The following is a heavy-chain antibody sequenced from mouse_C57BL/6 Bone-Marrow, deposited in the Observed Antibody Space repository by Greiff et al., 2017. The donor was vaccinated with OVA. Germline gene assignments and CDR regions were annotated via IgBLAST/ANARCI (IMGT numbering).Heavy chain of an antibody. CDR1: GYTFTSYW. CDR3: ARPRLGYYGFAY. J-gene: IGHJ3*01. V-gene: IGHV1-69*01. CDR2: IDPSDSYT. Sequence: VQLQQSGAELVMPGASVKLSCKASGYTFTSYWMHWVKQRPGQGLEWIGEIDPSDSYTNYNQKFKGKSTLTVDKSSSTAYMQLSSLTSEDSAVYYCARPRLGYYGFAYWGQGTLVTVSA. D-gene: IGHD2-3*01.